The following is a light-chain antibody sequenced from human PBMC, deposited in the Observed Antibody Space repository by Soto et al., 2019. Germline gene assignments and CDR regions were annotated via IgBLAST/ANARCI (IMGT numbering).Light chain of an antibody. V-gene: IGLV1-47*01. J-gene: IGLJ3*02. CDR3: AAWDDSLRVWV. Sequence: QSVLTQPPSASGTPGQRVTISCSESSSSIGSNYIYWYQQLPGTAPKLLIYRDSQRPSGVPDRFSGSKSGTSASLAISGLRSDDEADYYCAAWDDSLRVWVFGGGTKLTVL. CDR2: RDS. CDR1: SSSIGSNY.